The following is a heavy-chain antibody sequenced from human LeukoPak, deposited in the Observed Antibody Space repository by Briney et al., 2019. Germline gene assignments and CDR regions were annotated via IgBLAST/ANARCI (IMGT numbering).Heavy chain of an antibody. CDR1: GFTFDDYA. Sequence: GGSLRLSCAASGFTFDDYAMHWVRQAPGKGLEWVSLISWDGGSTYYADSVKGRFTISGDNSKNSLYLQMNSLRAEDTALYYCAKDIASGSYWGAFDYWGQGTLVTVSS. V-gene: IGHV3-43D*03. CDR3: AKDIASGSYWGAFDY. J-gene: IGHJ4*02. D-gene: IGHD1-26*01. CDR2: ISWDGGST.